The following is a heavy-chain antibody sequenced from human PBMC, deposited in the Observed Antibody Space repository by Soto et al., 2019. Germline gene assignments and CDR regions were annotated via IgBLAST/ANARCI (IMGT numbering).Heavy chain of an antibody. CDR2: IIPILGIA. CDR1: GGTFSSYT. D-gene: IGHD5-12*01. V-gene: IGHV1-69*04. CDR3: ARDHSGYDYDAFDI. J-gene: IGHJ3*02. Sequence: ASVKVSCKASGGTFSSYTISWVRQAPGQGLEWMGRIIPILGIANYAQKFQGRVTITADKSTSTAYMELSSLRSEDTAVYYCARDHSGYDYDAFDIWGQGTMVTVSS.